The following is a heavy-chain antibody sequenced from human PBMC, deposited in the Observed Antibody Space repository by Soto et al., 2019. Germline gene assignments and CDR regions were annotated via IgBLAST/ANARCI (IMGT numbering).Heavy chain of an antibody. Sequence: GGSLRLSCAASGFTFSSYAMHWVRQAPGKGLEWVAVISYDGSNKYYADSVKGRFTISRDNSKNTLYLQMNSLRAEDTAVYYCARPLWRDDYWGQGTLVTVSS. D-gene: IGHD2-21*01. CDR2: ISYDGSNK. J-gene: IGHJ4*02. CDR3: ARPLWRDDY. CDR1: GFTFSSYA. V-gene: IGHV3-30-3*01.